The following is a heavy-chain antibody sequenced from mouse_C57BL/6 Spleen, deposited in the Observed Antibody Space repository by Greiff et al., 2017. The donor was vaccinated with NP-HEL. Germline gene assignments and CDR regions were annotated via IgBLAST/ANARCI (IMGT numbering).Heavy chain of an antibody. CDR2: INPSTGGT. V-gene: IGHV1-42*01. J-gene: IGHJ4*01. D-gene: IGHD3-1*01. CDR1: GYSFTGYY. CDR3: ARGGLMAMDY. Sequence: EVKLMESGPELVKPGASVKISCKASGYSFTGYYMNWVKQSPEKSLEWIGEINPSTGGTTYNQKFKAKATLTVDKSSSTAYMQLKSLTSEDSASYYCARGGLMAMDYWGQGTSVTVSS.